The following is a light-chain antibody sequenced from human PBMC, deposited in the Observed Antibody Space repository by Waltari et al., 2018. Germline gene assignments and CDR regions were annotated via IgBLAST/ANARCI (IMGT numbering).Light chain of an antibody. CDR1: HSVRTF. Sequence: RPPHSVRTFITWDHPRPGQSPRLLIYGAYYGATGIPARFSGSASETDFTLTISNLQPEDFAGYYCQPRRSWPLTSGGGTRVQI. CDR3: QPRRSWPLT. V-gene: IGKV3-11*01. J-gene: IGKJ4*01. CDR2: GAY.